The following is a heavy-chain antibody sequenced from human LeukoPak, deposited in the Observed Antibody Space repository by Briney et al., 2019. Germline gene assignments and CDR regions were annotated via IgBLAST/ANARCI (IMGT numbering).Heavy chain of an antibody. CDR1: GYTFTSYD. D-gene: IGHD6-6*01. Sequence: ASVKVSCKASGYTFTSYDINWVRQATGQGLEWMGWMNPNSGNTGYAQKFQGRVTMTRSTSISTAYMELSSLRSEDTAVYYCARGGGYSSSSGRYYYYYGMDVWGQGTTVTVSS. CDR3: ARGGGYSSSSGRYYYYYGMDV. CDR2: MNPNSGNT. J-gene: IGHJ6*02. V-gene: IGHV1-8*01.